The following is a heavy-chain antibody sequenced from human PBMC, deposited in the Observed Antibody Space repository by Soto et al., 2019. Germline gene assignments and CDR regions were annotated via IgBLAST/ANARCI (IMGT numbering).Heavy chain of an antibody. D-gene: IGHD2-2*02. CDR3: AKDVCSGSTTSYYTRLDF. CDR2: ISWDGGRT. J-gene: IGHJ4*02. Sequence: AGSLRLSCAASGFTFDAYATHWVRQAPGKGLEWVSLISWDGGRTYYADSVRGRFIVSRDSSKNSLYLQMSSLRVGDTALYYCAKDVCSGSTTSYYTRLDFWGQGALVTVSS. CDR1: GFTFDAYA. V-gene: IGHV3-43D*04.